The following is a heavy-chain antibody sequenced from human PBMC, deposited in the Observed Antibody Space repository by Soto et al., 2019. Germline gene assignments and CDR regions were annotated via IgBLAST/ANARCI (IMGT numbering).Heavy chain of an antibody. J-gene: IGHJ2*01. CDR2: ITSSSSTI. V-gene: IGHV3-48*02. Sequence: GSLRLSCAASGFPFVSYSMNWVRQAPGRGLEWLSYITSSSSTIYYADSVKGRLTISRDNAKNSLYLQMNSLRDEDTAVYYCARGFWYFDLWGRGTLVTVSS. CDR1: GFPFVSYS. CDR3: ARGFWYFDL.